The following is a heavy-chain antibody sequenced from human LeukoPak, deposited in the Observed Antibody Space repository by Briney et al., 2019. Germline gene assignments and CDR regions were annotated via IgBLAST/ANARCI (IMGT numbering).Heavy chain of an antibody. CDR2: SYYSGST. Sequence: SETLSLTCTVSGGSVSSGSYYWSWIRQPPGKGLEWIGYSYYSGSTNYNPSLKSRVTISVDTSKNQFSLKLSSVTAADTAVYYCARVNYYDSSGYYPYAFDIWGQGTMVTVSS. D-gene: IGHD3-22*01. CDR1: GGSVSSGSYY. V-gene: IGHV4-61*01. J-gene: IGHJ3*02. CDR3: ARVNYYDSSGYYPYAFDI.